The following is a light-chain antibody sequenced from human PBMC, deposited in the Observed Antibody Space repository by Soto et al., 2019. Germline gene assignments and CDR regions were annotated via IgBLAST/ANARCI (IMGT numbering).Light chain of an antibody. CDR2: AAS. CDR3: QQSYSTPPST. Sequence: DIQMTQSPSSLSASVGDSVTITCRASQSISSYLNWYQQKPGKAPKLLIYAASSLQSGVPSRFSGSGSGTDFTLTISSLQPEDFATYYCQQSYSTPPSTFGQGTQVDIK. CDR1: QSISSY. J-gene: IGKJ2*01. V-gene: IGKV1-39*01.